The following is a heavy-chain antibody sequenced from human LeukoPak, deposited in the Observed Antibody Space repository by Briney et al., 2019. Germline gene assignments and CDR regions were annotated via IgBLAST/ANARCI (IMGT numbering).Heavy chain of an antibody. Sequence: GGSLRLSCAASGFTFSSYAMSWVRQAPGKGLEWVSAISGSGGSTYYADSVKGRFTISRDNSKNTLYLQMNSLRAEDTAVYYCAKSTYYGDYGYYYSMDVWGQGTTVTASS. CDR1: GFTFSSYA. CDR2: ISGSGGST. J-gene: IGHJ6*02. V-gene: IGHV3-23*01. CDR3: AKSTYYGDYGYYYSMDV. D-gene: IGHD4-17*01.